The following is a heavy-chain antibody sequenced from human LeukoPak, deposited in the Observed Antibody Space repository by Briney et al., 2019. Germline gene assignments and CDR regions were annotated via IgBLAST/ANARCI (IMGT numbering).Heavy chain of an antibody. D-gene: IGHD6-13*01. CDR3: TTVNSRWYPGGMDV. CDR2: IKSKTDGGTI. Sequence: GGSLRLSCAASGLIFTNAWMSWVRLAPGKGLEWVGRIKSKTDGGTIDYAAPVKGRFTISRDDSKNTLYLQMNSLKTEDTAVYYCTTVNSRWYPGGMDVWGEATTVTVSS. V-gene: IGHV3-15*01. J-gene: IGHJ6*04. CDR1: GLIFTNAW.